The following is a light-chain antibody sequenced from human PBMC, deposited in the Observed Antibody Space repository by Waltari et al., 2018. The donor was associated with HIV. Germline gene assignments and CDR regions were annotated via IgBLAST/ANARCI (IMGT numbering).Light chain of an antibody. CDR2: SNN. J-gene: IGLJ3*02. CDR3: AAWDDSLKGV. Sequence: QSVLTQPPSASGTPGQRVTIPCSGSSPNIGSNPVNWYQQLPGTAPKLLMYSNNQRPSGGPDRFSGSKSGTSASLVISGLQSEDEGDYYCAAWDDSLKGVFGGGTKLTVL. V-gene: IGLV1-44*01. CDR1: SPNIGSNP.